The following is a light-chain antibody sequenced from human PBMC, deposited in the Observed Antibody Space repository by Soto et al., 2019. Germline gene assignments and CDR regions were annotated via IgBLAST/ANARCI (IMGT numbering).Light chain of an antibody. V-gene: IGKV3-11*01. CDR3: EQRSNRPGT. CDR2: DAS. CDR1: QSVSSY. J-gene: IGKJ1*01. Sequence: EIVLTQSPATLSLSPGERATLSCRASQSVSSYLVWYQQKPGQAPRLLIYDASNRATGIPARFSGSGSGTAFTLTISSLEPEDFAVYYCEQRSNRPGTFGQGTKVEIK.